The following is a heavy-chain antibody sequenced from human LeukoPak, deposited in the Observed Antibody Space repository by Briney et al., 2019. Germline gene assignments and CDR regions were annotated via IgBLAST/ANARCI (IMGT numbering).Heavy chain of an antibody. CDR3: ARGVQQLENFDY. Sequence: PSETLSLTCTVSGGSMSTYYWSWIRQPPGKGLEWIGYIYNSGSTNYNPSLKSRVTISVDTSKNQFSLKLSSVTAADTAVYYCARGVQQLENFDYWGQGTLVTVSS. J-gene: IGHJ4*02. D-gene: IGHD6-13*01. CDR1: GGSMSTYY. V-gene: IGHV4-59*01. CDR2: IYNSGST.